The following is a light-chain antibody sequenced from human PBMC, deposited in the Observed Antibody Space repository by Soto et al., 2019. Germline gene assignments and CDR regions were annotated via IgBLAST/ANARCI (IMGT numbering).Light chain of an antibody. CDR3: GTWDSSLSAHVV. J-gene: IGLJ2*01. CDR2: DNN. Sequence: QSALTQPPSVSAAPGQKVTISCSGSSSNIGNNYVSWYQQLPGTAPKLLIYDNNKRPSGIPDRFSGSKSGTSATLGITGLQTGDEADYYCGTWDSSLSAHVVFGGGTKLTVL. CDR1: SSNIGNNY. V-gene: IGLV1-51*01.